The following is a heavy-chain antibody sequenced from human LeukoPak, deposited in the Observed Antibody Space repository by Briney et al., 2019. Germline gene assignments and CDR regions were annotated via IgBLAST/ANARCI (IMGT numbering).Heavy chain of an antibody. CDR1: GFTFSSYA. D-gene: IGHD4-17*01. V-gene: IGHV3-23*01. Sequence: PGGSLRLSCAASGFTFSSYAMSWVRQAPGKGLEWVSAISGSGGRTDYADSVKGRFTISRDNSKNTLYLQMNSLRAEDAALNYCAKDADDYGDFYYYFDYWGQGTLVTVSS. J-gene: IGHJ4*02. CDR2: ISGSGGRT. CDR3: AKDADDYGDFYYYFDY.